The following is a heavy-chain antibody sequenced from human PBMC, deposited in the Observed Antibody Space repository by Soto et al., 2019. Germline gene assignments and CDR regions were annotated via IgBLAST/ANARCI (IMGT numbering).Heavy chain of an antibody. CDR1: GGSISSSNW. Sequence: SETLSLTCAVSGGSISSSNWWSWVRQPPGKGLEWIGEIYHSGSTNYNPSLKSRVTISVDKSKNQFSLKLSSVTAADTAVYYCASGSSPIFYGMDVWGQGTTVTVSS. V-gene: IGHV4-4*02. J-gene: IGHJ6*02. CDR3: ASGSSPIFYGMDV. D-gene: IGHD6-13*01. CDR2: IYHSGST.